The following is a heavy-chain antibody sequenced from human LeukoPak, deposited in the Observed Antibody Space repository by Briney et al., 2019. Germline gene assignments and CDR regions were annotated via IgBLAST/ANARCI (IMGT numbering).Heavy chain of an antibody. V-gene: IGHV4-30-4*08. Sequence: SETLSLTCTVSGGSISSGDYYWSWIRQPPGKGLEWIGYIYYSGSTYYNPSLKSRVTISVDTSENQFSLKLSSVTAADTAVYYCARGYDFWSGPPDSDYWGQGTLVTVSS. CDR3: ARGYDFWSGPPDSDY. CDR2: IYYSGST. J-gene: IGHJ4*02. CDR1: GGSISSGDYY. D-gene: IGHD3-3*01.